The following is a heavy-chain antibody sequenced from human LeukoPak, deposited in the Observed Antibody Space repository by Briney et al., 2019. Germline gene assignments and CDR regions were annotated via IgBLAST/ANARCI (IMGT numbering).Heavy chain of an antibody. CDR2: IYYSGSS. CDR3: ARNRDGYNSFDY. Sequence: QTLSLTCTVSGGSINNGGYYWSWIRQHPGKGLEWIGYIYYSGSSYYNPSLRSRVTISVDASKNHFSLKLSSVTAADTAVYYCARNRDGYNSFDYWGQGTLVTVSS. D-gene: IGHD5-24*01. J-gene: IGHJ4*02. V-gene: IGHV4-31*03. CDR1: GGSINNGGYY.